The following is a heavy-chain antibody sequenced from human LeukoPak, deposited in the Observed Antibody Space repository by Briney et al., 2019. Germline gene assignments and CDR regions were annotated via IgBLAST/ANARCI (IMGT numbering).Heavy chain of an antibody. CDR1: GFTFSSYA. CDR2: ITGNGRST. D-gene: IGHD3-10*01. J-gene: IGHJ4*02. CDR3: AKRASGSGTSLYYFDY. V-gene: IGHV3-64*04. Sequence: GGSLRLSCSASGFTFSSYAMHWVRQAPGKGLEYVSAITGNGRSTYYADSMKGRFTISRDNSKNTLYLQMNSLRAEDTAVYYCAKRASGSGTSLYYFDYWGQGTLVTVSS.